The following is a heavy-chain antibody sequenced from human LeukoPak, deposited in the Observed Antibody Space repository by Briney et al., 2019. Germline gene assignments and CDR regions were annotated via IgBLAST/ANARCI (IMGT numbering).Heavy chain of an antibody. CDR1: GFAFSHAW. J-gene: IGHJ5*02. CDR2: IRSKTDGGTT. V-gene: IGHV3-15*01. Sequence: GGSLRLSCAASGFAFSHAWMSWVRQAPGKGLEWVGLIRSKTDGGTTDYAAPVKGRFTISRDDSKNTLYLQMNSLKTEDTAVYYCTTDPPGFGYCSGGSCSSGNWFDPWGQGTLVTVSS. D-gene: IGHD2-15*01. CDR3: TTDPPGFGYCSGGSCSSGNWFDP.